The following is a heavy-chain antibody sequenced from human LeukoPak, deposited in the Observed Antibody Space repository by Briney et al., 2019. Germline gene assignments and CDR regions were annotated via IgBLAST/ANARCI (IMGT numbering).Heavy chain of an antibody. D-gene: IGHD2-21*01. CDR3: AKAPVTSCRGAYCYPFDS. V-gene: IGHV3-23*01. CDR2: IIGGAGGT. J-gene: IGHJ4*02. CDR1: GFSFSSHG. Sequence: PGGSLRLSCAASGFSFSSHGMSWVRQAPGKGLEWVSGIIGGAGGTYYADSVKGRFTISRDNAKNTLYLQMNSLRAEDTAVYFCAKAPVTSCRGAYCYPFDSWGQGTLVTVSS.